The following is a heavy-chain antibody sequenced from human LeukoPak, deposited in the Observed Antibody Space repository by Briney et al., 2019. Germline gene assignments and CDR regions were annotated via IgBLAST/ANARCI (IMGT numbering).Heavy chain of an antibody. Sequence: PGGSLRLSCAASGFTFSSYWMHWVRQAPGKGLVWVSRINSDGSSASYADSVKGRYTISRDNAKNTLYLQMNSLRAEDTAVYYCARDWSLAVAGTPYYWGQGTLVTVSS. CDR3: ARDWSLAVAGTPYY. CDR2: INSDGSSA. V-gene: IGHV3-74*01. CDR1: GFTFSSYW. D-gene: IGHD6-19*01. J-gene: IGHJ4*02.